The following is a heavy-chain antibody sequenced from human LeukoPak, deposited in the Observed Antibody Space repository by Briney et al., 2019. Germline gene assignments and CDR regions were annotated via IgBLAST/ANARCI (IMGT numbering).Heavy chain of an antibody. V-gene: IGHV4-61*02. CDR3: ARGDDTGAYDY. Sequence: PSQTLSLTCTVSGGSFSSGSYYWSWIRQPAGKGLEWIGRIYTSGSTNYNPSLKSRVTISVDTSKNQFSLKLSSVTAADTAVYYCARGDDTGAYDYWGQGTLVTVSS. D-gene: IGHD1-1*01. J-gene: IGHJ4*02. CDR1: GGSFSSGSYY. CDR2: IYTSGST.